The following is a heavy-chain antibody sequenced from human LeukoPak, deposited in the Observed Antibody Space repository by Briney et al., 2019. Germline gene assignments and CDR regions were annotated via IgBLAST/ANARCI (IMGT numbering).Heavy chain of an antibody. Sequence: AGSLRLSCAASGFTFSSYAMHWVRQAPGQGLEWVAGISSDGSNKYYAHSVKGRFTITRDNSKNTLYLQMNSLRAEDTAVYYCARESDIVATIGAFDIWGQGTMVTVSS. J-gene: IGHJ3*02. CDR2: ISSDGSNK. CDR1: GFTFSSYA. D-gene: IGHD5-12*01. CDR3: ARESDIVATIGAFDI. V-gene: IGHV3-30-3*01.